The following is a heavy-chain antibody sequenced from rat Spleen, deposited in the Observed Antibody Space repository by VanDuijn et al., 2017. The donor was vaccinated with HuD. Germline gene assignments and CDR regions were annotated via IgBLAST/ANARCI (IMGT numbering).Heavy chain of an antibody. J-gene: IGHJ3*01. CDR3: TRHGGLRNWFAY. D-gene: IGHD1-11*01. V-gene: IGHV5S13*01. Sequence: EVQLVESGGGLVQPGGSLKLSCAASGFTFVDYDMAWVRQTPTTGLEWIASINTGGDFTYYRESVKGRFTVSRDDAKNTQYLQMDSLRSEDTATYYCTRHGGLRNWFAYWGQGTLVTVSS. CDR2: INTGGDFT. CDR1: GFTFVDYD.